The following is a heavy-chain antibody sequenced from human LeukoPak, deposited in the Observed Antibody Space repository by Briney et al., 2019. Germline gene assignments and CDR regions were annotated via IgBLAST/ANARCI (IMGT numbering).Heavy chain of an antibody. D-gene: IGHD6-19*01. CDR3: AKEDTVAGTTDY. CDR1: GFTVSTSY. V-gene: IGHV3-66*01. J-gene: IGHJ4*02. Sequence: GGSLRLSCAASGFTVSTSYVSWVRQAPGKGLEWVSVTYSSGTTYYADSLKGRFTISRDSSKNTLYLQINNLRVDDTAVYYCAKEDTVAGTTDYWGQGTLVTVSS. CDR2: TYSSGTT.